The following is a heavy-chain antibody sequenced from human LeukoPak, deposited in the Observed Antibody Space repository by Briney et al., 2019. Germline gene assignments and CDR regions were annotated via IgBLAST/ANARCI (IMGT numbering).Heavy chain of an antibody. Sequence: GLSLRLSCAASGFIFSSYSMNWVRQAPGKGLEWVSSFSRSSSYIYYADSVKGRFTISRDNAKNSLYLQTNSLRAEDTAVYYCARVWSGDYSYFDYWGQGTLVTVPS. D-gene: IGHD4-17*01. CDR2: FSRSSSYI. CDR3: ARVWSGDYSYFDY. V-gene: IGHV3-21*01. CDR1: GFIFSSYS. J-gene: IGHJ4*02.